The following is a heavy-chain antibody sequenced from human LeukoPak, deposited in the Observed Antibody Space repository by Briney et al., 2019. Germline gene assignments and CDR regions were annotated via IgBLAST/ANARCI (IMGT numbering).Heavy chain of an antibody. V-gene: IGHV1-46*01. Sequence: ASVKVSFNASGYPFTIYIIDWVRHAPGQGLEWMGVINPNGGSTSYAQKFQGRVTMTRDTSTRTVYLELSSLRSEDTAVYYCARRGCCSGSYFAFDSWGHGTLVTVSS. J-gene: IGHJ4*01. CDR2: INPNGGST. D-gene: IGHD1-26*01. CDR3: ARRGCCSGSYFAFDS. CDR1: GYPFTIYI.